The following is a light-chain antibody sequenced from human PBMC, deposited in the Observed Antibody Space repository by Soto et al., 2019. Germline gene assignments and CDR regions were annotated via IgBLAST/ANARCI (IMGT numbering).Light chain of an antibody. CDR2: DVS. CDR1: QSITSW. V-gene: IGKV1-5*01. CDR3: QQYNSYALT. J-gene: IGKJ4*01. Sequence: DIQMTQSPSTLSASVGDSVTITCRASQSITSWLAWYQQKPGKAPKLLIYDVSSLESGVPSRFSGSGSGTEFTLTISRLQPDDFATYYCQQYNSYALTFGGGTKVEIK.